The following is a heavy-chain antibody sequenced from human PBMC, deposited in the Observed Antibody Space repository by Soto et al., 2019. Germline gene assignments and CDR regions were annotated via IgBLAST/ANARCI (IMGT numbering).Heavy chain of an antibody. CDR2: ISSSSSYI. J-gene: IGHJ3*02. CDR3: ARDSHDYSNYNAFDI. Sequence: GGSLRLSCAASGFTFSSYSMNWVRQAPGKGLEWVSSISSSSSYIYYADSVKGRFTISRDNAKNSLYLQMNSLRAEDTAVYYCARDSHDYSNYNAFDIWGQGTMVTVSS. CDR1: GFTFSSYS. V-gene: IGHV3-21*01. D-gene: IGHD4-4*01.